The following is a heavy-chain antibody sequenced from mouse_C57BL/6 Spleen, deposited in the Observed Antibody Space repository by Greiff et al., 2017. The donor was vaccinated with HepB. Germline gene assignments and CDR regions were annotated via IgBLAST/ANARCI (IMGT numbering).Heavy chain of an antibody. CDR2: ISSGGSYT. CDR1: GFTFSSYG. D-gene: IGHD1-1*01. J-gene: IGHJ1*03. CDR3: ARPPGSSYSYWYFDV. Sequence: DVHLVESGGDLVKPGGSLKLSCAASGFTFSSYGMSWVRQTPDKRLEWVATISSGGSYTYYPDSVKGRFTISRDDAKNTLYLQMSSLKSEDTAMYYCARPPGSSYSYWYFDVWGTGTTVTVSS. V-gene: IGHV5-6*01.